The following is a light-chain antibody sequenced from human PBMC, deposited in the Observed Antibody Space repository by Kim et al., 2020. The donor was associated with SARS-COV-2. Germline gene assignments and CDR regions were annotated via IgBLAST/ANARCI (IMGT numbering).Light chain of an antibody. CDR3: QQYGSAHYT. CDR2: GAS. CDR1: RSIDGTY. Sequence: PGETATVSCRISRSIDGTYVAGYQLKPGKAPRLINYGASTRATGIPDRFSGSGSGAEFTLTISGLEPEEFEVYFCQQYGSAHYTFGQGTKLEI. V-gene: IGKV3-20*01. J-gene: IGKJ2*01.